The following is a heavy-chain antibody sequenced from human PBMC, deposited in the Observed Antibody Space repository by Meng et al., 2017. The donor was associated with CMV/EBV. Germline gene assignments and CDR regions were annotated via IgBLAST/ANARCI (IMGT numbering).Heavy chain of an antibody. CDR3: TKDQGISGYSMDV. D-gene: IGHD3-3*01. CDR2: INRGDSVI. J-gene: IGHJ6*02. Sequence: GESLKISCAASGFTFSNAWMSWVRQAPGKGLEWLSHINRGDSVIAYADSVRGRFTISRDIAKNSLYLQMNSLRVEDTALYYCTKDQGISGYSMDVWGQGTTVTVSS. CDR1: GFTFSNAW. V-gene: IGHV3-11*04.